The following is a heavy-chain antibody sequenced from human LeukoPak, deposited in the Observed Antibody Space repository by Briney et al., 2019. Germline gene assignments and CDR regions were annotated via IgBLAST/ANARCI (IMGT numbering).Heavy chain of an antibody. CDR1: GYTFTNYD. CDR3: ARYITGDGFDI. D-gene: IGHD1-14*01. CDR2: MNPNSGNT. J-gene: IGHJ3*02. Sequence: ASVKVSCKASGYTFTNYDIKWVRQSAGHGLEWLGWMNPNSGNTGYAQKFQGRVTMTRTTSINTAYMELSGLRSEDTDVYYCARYITGDGFDIWGQGTMVTVTS. V-gene: IGHV1-8*01.